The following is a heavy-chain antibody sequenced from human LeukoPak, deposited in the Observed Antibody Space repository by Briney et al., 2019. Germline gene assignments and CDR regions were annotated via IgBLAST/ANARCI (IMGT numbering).Heavy chain of an antibody. D-gene: IGHD5-18*01. CDR2: ISYDGSNK. CDR3: ARDGYGLDTPMVSTIFDS. CDR1: RFTFSSYA. Sequence: GGSLTLSCAASRFTFSSYAVHWVRQAPGKGLEWVAVISYDGSNKYYAHSVRGGFTISRDNSKNTLYLQTNSLRAEDTAVYFCARDGYGLDTPMVSTIFDSWGQGTPVTVSS. J-gene: IGHJ4*02. V-gene: IGHV3-30-3*01.